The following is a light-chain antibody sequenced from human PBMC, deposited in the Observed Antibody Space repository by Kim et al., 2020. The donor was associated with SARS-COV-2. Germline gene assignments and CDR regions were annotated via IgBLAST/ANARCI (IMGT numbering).Light chain of an antibody. CDR2: LAS. CDR3: QHYSRFPYT. V-gene: IGKV1-5*03. Sequence: SASVGDRVTLTCRASENIGTCLAWYQQKPGRAPSLLIYLASTLESGVPSRFSGTGSGTEFSLSITSLQPDDFATYYCQHYSRFPYTFGQGTKLEI. J-gene: IGKJ2*01. CDR1: ENIGTC.